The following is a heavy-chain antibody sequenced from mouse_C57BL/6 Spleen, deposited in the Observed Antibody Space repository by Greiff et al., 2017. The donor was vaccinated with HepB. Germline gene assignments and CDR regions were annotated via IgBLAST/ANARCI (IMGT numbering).Heavy chain of an antibody. V-gene: IGHV1-64*01. Sequence: QVQLQQSGAELVKPGASVKLSCKASGYTFTSYWMHWVKQRPGQGLEWIGMIHPNSGSTNYNEKCKSKATLTVDKSSSTAYMQLRSLTSEDSAVYYGARGLYGNFDYWGQGTTLTVSS. CDR2: IHPNSGST. J-gene: IGHJ2*01. D-gene: IGHD2-1*01. CDR3: ARGLYGNFDY. CDR1: GYTFTSYW.